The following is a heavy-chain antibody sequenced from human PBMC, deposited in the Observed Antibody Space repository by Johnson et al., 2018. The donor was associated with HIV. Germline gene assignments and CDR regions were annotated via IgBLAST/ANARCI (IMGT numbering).Heavy chain of an antibody. CDR3: AKDLGIVGAVHRTFDI. Sequence: VQLVESGGGLIQPGGSLRLSCAASGFTVSSNYMSWVRQAPGKGLEWVSVIYGGGSGGSTYYVDSVKGRFTISRDNSKNTLFLQMNSLRAEDTAVYYCAKDLGIVGAVHRTFDIWGQGTMVTVSS. D-gene: IGHD1-26*01. J-gene: IGHJ3*02. CDR1: GFTVSSNY. V-gene: IGHV3-53*01. CDR2: IYGGGSGGST.